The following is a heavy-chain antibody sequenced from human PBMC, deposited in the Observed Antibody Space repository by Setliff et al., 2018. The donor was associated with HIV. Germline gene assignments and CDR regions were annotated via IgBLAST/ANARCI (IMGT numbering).Heavy chain of an antibody. CDR3: ARDGWSVLDILPGYYKYAFDI. D-gene: IGHD3-9*01. V-gene: IGHV1-69*05. CDR2: IIPIFGTA. J-gene: IGHJ3*02. CDR1: GGNFSSYA. Sequence: SVKVSCKASGGNFSSYAISWVRQAPGQGLEWMGGIIPIFGTANYAQKFQGRVTMTTDESTGTAYMELSSLRSEDPAVYYCARDGWSVLDILPGYYKYAFDIWGQGTMVTVSS.